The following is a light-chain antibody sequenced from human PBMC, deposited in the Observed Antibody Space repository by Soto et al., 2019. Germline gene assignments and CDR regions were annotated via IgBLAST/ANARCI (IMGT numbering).Light chain of an antibody. J-gene: IGKJ1*01. V-gene: IGKV1-39*01. CDR1: QSISSY. CDR3: QQSYSTPRRT. Sequence: DIQMTQSPSSLSASVGDRVTITCRASQSISSYLNWYQQKPGKAPKLLIYAASSLQSGVPSRFSGSGSGTDFTLTISSLQPEDFATYYCQQSYSTPRRTFCQGTKADIK. CDR2: AAS.